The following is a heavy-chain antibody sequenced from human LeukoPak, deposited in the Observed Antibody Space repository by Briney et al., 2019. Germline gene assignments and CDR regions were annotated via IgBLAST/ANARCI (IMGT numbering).Heavy chain of an antibody. CDR2: IVVGRGNT. V-gene: IGHV1-58*01. CDR3: ALIEVAGGPIDY. Sequence: ASVKVSCKASGFTFTSSAVQWVRQARGQRLEWIGWIVVGRGNTNYAQKFQERVTITRDMSTSTAYMELSSLRSEDTAVYYCALIEVAGGPIDYWGQGTLVTVSS. D-gene: IGHD6-19*01. J-gene: IGHJ4*02. CDR1: GFTFTSSA.